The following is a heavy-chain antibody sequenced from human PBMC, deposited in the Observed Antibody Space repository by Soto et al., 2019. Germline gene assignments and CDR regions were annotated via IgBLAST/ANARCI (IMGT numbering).Heavy chain of an antibody. CDR3: ATRITVFGLLIPPFDP. CDR1: GGSISSGGYS. CDR2: IYHSGST. Sequence: SETLSLTCAVSGGSISSGGYSWSWIRQPPGKGLEWIGYIYHSGSTHYNPSLKSRVTMSVDTSKNQFSLRLSSVTAADTAIYYCATRITVFGLLIPPFDPWGQGTQVTVSS. V-gene: IGHV4-30-2*02. J-gene: IGHJ5*02. D-gene: IGHD3-3*01.